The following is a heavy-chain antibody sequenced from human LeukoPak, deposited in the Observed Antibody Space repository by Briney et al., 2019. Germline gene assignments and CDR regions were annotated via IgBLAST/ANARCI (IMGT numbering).Heavy chain of an antibody. V-gene: IGHV4-38-2*01. CDR3: ARVTGYMIEDYFDY. Sequence: SETLSLTCAVSGYSISSGYYWGWIRQPPGKGLEWIGSIYHSGRTYYNPSLKSRVTISVDTSKNQFSLKLSSVAAADTAVYYCARVTGYMIEDYFDYWGQGTLVTVSS. CDR2: IYHSGRT. CDR1: GYSISSGYY. J-gene: IGHJ4*02. D-gene: IGHD3-22*01.